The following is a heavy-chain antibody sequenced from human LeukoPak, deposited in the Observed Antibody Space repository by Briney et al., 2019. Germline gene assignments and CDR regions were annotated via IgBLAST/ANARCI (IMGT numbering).Heavy chain of an antibody. Sequence: PSETLSLSCTVSGASFDNSYYWTCVRQPPGKRPEWIGTIYSSEFTYYNPSLGSRVAISADTSKNLFSLRLTSVTAADTAVYYCARGSDDYKLGNSWGQGTLVTVSS. CDR1: GASFDNSYY. D-gene: IGHD5-24*01. CDR2: IYSSEFT. J-gene: IGHJ4*02. V-gene: IGHV4-39*01. CDR3: ARGSDDYKLGNS.